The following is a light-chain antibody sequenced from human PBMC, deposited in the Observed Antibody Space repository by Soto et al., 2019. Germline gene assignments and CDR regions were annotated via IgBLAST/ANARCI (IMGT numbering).Light chain of an antibody. J-gene: IGKJ1*01. CDR1: QSGNSN. CDR2: GAS. Sequence: EIVMTQSPATLSVSPGERATLSCRASQSGNSNLAWYQQKPGQAPRLLIYGASTRATGVPARFSGSGSGTEFTLTISSLQSEDFAVYLCQQYNNWPTFGQGTKVEIK. CDR3: QQYNNWPT. V-gene: IGKV3-15*01.